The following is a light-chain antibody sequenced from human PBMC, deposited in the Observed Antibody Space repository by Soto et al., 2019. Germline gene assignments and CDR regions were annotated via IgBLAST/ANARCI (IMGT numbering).Light chain of an antibody. CDR2: AVS. CDR1: QRISSW. CDR3: QQANSFPIT. Sequence: DIQMTQSPSSVSASVGDRVTITCRASQRISSWLAWYQQKPGKAPKLLMYAVSSLPSGVPSRFSGSGFGTDFTLTISSLQPEDFATYYCQQANSFPITFGQGTRLEIK. V-gene: IGKV1-12*01. J-gene: IGKJ5*01.